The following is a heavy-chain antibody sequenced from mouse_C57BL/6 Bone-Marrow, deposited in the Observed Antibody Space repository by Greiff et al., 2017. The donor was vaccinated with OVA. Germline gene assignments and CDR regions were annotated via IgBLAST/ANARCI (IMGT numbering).Heavy chain of an antibody. CDR1: GYTFTSYG. V-gene: IGHV1-81*01. J-gene: IGHJ2*01. CDR2: IYPRSGNT. D-gene: IGHD2-3*01. CDR3: ARWGWLLLDFDY. Sequence: QVQLQQSGAELARPGASVKLSCKASGYTFTSYGISWVKQRTGQGLEWIGEIYPRSGNTYYNEKFKGKATLTADKSSSTAYMELRSLTSEDSAVYFCARWGWLLLDFDYWGQGTTLTVSS.